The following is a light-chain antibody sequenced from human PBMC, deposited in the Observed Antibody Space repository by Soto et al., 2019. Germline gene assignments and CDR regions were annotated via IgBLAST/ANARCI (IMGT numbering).Light chain of an antibody. CDR3: QQGQSTPIT. CDR1: QPISGY. J-gene: IGKJ5*01. Sequence: DIQMTQSPSSLSASIGDRVILTCRSSQPISGYLNWYQQKPGKAPKPLIHDASSLRSGVPSRFSGSGSGTDFSLTISNLQPEDFATYYCQQGQSTPITFGQGTRLEIK. CDR2: DAS. V-gene: IGKV1-39*01.